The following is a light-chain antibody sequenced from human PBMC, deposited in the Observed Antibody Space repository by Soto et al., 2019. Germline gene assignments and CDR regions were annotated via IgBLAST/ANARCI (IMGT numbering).Light chain of an antibody. CDR3: HQRYIVPFT. Sequence: DIQLAQSPASLSAAVGDRVVLTCRASQTISNFLNWYQVKPGRAPRIMISSADTLESGVPPRFSGSGAVRDVTLTINSLQPEDIATYFCHQRYIVPFTCGQGTKVDIK. V-gene: IGKV1-39*01. J-gene: IGKJ2*01. CDR1: QTISNF. CDR2: SAD.